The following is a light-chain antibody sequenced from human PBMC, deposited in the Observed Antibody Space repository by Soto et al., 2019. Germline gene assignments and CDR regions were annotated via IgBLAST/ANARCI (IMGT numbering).Light chain of an antibody. CDR3: QQRSNGPIT. J-gene: IGKJ5*01. V-gene: IGKV3-11*01. CDR2: DAS. Sequence: EIVLTQSPATLSLSPGERATPSCRASQSVSSYLACYQQKPGQAPRLLIYDASNRSTGIPARFSGSGSGTDFTLTISSLEPEDFAVYYCQQRSNGPITFGQGTRLEIK. CDR1: QSVSSY.